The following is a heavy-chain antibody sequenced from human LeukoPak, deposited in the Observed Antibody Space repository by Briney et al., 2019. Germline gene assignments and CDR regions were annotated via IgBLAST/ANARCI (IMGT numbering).Heavy chain of an antibody. D-gene: IGHD2-2*01. Sequence: SQTLSLTCTVSGGPISSGSYYWSWIRQPAGKGLEWIGRIYTSGSTNYNPSLKSRVTISVDTSKNQFSLKLSSVTAADTAVYYCARGIVVVPAAGGFDYYYYMDVWGKGTTVTVSS. CDR1: GGPISSGSYY. CDR3: ARGIVVVPAAGGFDYYYYMDV. V-gene: IGHV4-61*02. J-gene: IGHJ6*03. CDR2: IYTSGST.